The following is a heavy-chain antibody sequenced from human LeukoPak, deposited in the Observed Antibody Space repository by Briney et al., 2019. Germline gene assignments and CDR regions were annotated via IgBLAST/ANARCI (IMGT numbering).Heavy chain of an antibody. J-gene: IGHJ5*02. V-gene: IGHV1-2*02. CDR3: ARDRSGSYFYWFDP. CDR1: GYTFTGYY. D-gene: IGHD1-26*01. Sequence: ASVKVSCKASGYTFTGYYMYWVRQAPGQGLEWMGWINPNSGGTNYAQKFQGRVTMTRDTSISTAYMELSRLRSDDTAVYYCARDRSGSYFYWFDPWGQGTLVTVSS. CDR2: INPNSGGT.